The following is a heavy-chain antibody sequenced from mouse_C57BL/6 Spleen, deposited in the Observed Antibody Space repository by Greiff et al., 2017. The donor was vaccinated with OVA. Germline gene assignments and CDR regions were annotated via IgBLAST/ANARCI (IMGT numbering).Heavy chain of an antibody. J-gene: IGHJ1*03. CDR1: GYTFTDYY. D-gene: IGHD1-1*01. CDR2: INPYNGGT. V-gene: IGHV1-19*01. CDR3: ARGATTVVATHWYFDV. Sequence: EVKLVESGPVLVKPGASVKMSCKASGYTFTDYYMNWVKQSHGKSLEWIGVINPYNGGTSYNQKFKGKATLTVDKSSSTAYMELNSLTSEDSAVYYCARGATTVVATHWYFDVWGTGTTVTVSS.